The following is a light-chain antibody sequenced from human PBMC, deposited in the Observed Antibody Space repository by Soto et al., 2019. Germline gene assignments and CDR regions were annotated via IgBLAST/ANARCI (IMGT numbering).Light chain of an antibody. J-gene: IGKJ1*01. V-gene: IGKV3-15*01. CDR2: RAS. Sequence: ILITQSPARLSCSPGERSTLSVRASQSISSNLAWYQQKLGQAPRLLIYRASTRATGIPARFSGSGSGTEFTLTISSLQSEDFALYYCHQYENWPQTFGQGTKVDIK. CDR1: QSISSN. CDR3: HQYENWPQT.